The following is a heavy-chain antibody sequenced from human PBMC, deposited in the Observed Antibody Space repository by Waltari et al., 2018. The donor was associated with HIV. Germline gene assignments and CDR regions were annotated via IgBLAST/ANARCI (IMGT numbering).Heavy chain of an antibody. V-gene: IGHV3-33*01. Sequence: QVQLVESGGGVVQPGRSLRLTCAASGFNLSPCGTHWVRQAPARGLERVAVKWDDGVNKDDAGSVKGRLTISRDNSKNMLFLQMNSLRVEDKAGYICASGTEYYYDRSVIGNYVDSWGQGALVTVSS. J-gene: IGHJ4*02. CDR1: GFNLSPCG. D-gene: IGHD3-22*01. CDR3: ASGTEYYYDRSVIGNYVDS. CDR2: KWDDGVNK.